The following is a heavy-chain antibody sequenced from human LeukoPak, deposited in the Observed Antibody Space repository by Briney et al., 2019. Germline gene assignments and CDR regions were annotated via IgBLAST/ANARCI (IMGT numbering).Heavy chain of an antibody. V-gene: IGHV3-66*01. Sequence: GGSLRLSCAASGFTVSSNYMSWVRQAPGKGLEWVSVIYSGGSTYYADSVKGRFTISRDNSKNTLYLQMNSLRAEDTAVYYCARESYDILTGTPGFDYWGQGTLVTVSS. CDR3: ARESYDILTGTPGFDY. CDR1: GFTVSSNY. D-gene: IGHD3-9*01. CDR2: IYSGGST. J-gene: IGHJ4*02.